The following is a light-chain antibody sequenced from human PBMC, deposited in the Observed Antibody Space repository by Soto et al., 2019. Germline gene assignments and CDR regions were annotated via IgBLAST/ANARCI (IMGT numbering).Light chain of an antibody. CDR3: QERCNWPHVT. CDR2: DAS. CDR1: QSISSY. J-gene: IGKJ4*01. V-gene: IGKV3-11*02. Sequence: DIVLTQYPATLSSFPGERTTLPCRASQSISSYLAWYQQKPGQAPRLLIHDASNRATGIPARLSGSGSARDFTLTISSLDTAGFEVYYWQERCNWPHVTCGGGTKVEIK.